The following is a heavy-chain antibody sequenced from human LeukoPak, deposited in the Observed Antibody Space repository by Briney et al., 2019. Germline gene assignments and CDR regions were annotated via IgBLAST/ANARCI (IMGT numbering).Heavy chain of an antibody. Sequence: SETLSLTCTVSGGSISSYYWSWIRQPAGKGLEWIGRICTSGSTNYNPSLKSRVTMSVDTSKNQFSLKLSSVTAADTAVYYCASSRDGYNYGDYWGQGTLVTVSS. D-gene: IGHD5-24*01. V-gene: IGHV4-4*07. CDR1: GGSISSYY. CDR3: ASSRDGYNYGDY. J-gene: IGHJ4*02. CDR2: ICTSGST.